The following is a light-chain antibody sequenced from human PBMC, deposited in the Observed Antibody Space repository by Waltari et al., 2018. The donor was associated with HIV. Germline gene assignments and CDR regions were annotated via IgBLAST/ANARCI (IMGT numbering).Light chain of an antibody. J-gene: IGKJ3*01. Sequence: DIQMTQSPSSLSASVGDRVTITCRASQNINIYLNWYQKKPGKAPNLLIYAASSLQSGVPSRFSGSGYGTDFTLNIRSLQPEDFATYYCQQRYISPRTFGPGTKVD. CDR3: QQRYISPRT. CDR2: AAS. CDR1: QNINIY. V-gene: IGKV1-39*01.